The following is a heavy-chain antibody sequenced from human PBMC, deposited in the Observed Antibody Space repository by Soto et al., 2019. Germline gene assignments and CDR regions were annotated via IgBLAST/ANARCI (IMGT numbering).Heavy chain of an antibody. D-gene: IGHD3-22*01. CDR3: AREDYSSGYAGTFQH. V-gene: IGHV3-30*01. J-gene: IGHJ1*01. CDR1: GFTFSSRV. Sequence: QVQLVESGGGVVQPGRSLRLSCAASGFTFSSRVMHWVRQAPGQGLECVAVISSDESIKAYADSTKGRFTISRDNSKNTLYLQMNSLSAEDTAVYYCAREDYSSGYAGTFQHWGQGTLVTVSS. CDR2: ISSDESIK.